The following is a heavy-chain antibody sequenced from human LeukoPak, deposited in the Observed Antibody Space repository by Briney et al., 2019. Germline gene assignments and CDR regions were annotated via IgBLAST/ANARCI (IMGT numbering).Heavy chain of an antibody. J-gene: IGHJ4*02. V-gene: IGHV1-2*02. Sequence: ASVKVSCKASGYTFTGYYMHWVRQAPGQGLEWMGWINPNSGGTNYAQRFQGRVTMTRDTSISTAYMELSRLRSDDTAVYYCARGPGGYSKTDYWGQGTLVTVSS. CDR2: INPNSGGT. CDR1: GYTFTGYY. CDR3: ARGPGGYSKTDY. D-gene: IGHD5-18*01.